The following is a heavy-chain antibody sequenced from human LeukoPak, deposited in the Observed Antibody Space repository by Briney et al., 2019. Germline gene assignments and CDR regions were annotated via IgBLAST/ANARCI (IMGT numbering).Heavy chain of an antibody. J-gene: IGHJ4*02. CDR3: AKDYSTWWELRGGYYFDY. D-gene: IGHD2-15*01. CDR2: IRYDGSNK. Sequence: GGSLRLSCAASGFTFSSYGMHWVRQAPGKGLEWVAFIRYDGSNKYYADSVKGRFTISRDNSKNTLYLQMNSLRAEDTAVYYCAKDYSTWWELRGGYYFDYWGQGTLVTVSS. V-gene: IGHV3-30*02. CDR1: GFTFSSYG.